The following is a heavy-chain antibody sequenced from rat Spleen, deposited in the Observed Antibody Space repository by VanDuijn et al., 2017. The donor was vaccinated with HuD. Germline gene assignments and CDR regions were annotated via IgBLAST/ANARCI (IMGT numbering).Heavy chain of an antibody. J-gene: IGHJ3*01. CDR2: MWSDGDT. V-gene: IGHV2-32*01. CDR3: ARSYGGYTSNWFPY. D-gene: IGHD1-11*01. CDR1: GFSLTSYQ. Sequence: QVQLKESGPGLVKPSQTLSLTCTVSGFSLTSYQVHWVRQPPGKGLEWMGVMWSDGDTSYNSGSKSRLSISRDTSKSQVFLKMDSLQTDDTVIYFCARSYGGYTSNWFPYWGQGTLVTVSS.